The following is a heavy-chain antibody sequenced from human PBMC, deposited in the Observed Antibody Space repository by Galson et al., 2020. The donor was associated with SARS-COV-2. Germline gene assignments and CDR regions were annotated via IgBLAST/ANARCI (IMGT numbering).Heavy chain of an antibody. Sequence: GGSLRLSCAASGFTFSSYDMHWVRQATGKGLEWVSAIGTAGDTYYPGSVKGRFTISRENAKNSLYLQMNSLRAGDTAVYYCARGLSARHGYYYYYYMDVWGKVTTVTVSS. CDR3: ARGLSARHGYYYYYYMDV. CDR1: GFTFSSYD. J-gene: IGHJ6*03. V-gene: IGHV3-13*01. CDR2: IGTAGDT. D-gene: IGHD6-6*01.